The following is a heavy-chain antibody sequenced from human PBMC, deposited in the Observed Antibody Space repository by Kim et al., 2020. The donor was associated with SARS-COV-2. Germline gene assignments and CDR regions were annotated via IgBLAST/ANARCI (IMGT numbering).Heavy chain of an antibody. D-gene: IGHD3-10*01. CDR3: AEVRERDSSFQH. Sequence: NYNPPLKSGVTMSVDTSKNQFSLKLSSVPAADTALYYCAEVRERDSSFQHWGQGTLVTVSS. J-gene: IGHJ1*01. V-gene: IGHV4-4*07.